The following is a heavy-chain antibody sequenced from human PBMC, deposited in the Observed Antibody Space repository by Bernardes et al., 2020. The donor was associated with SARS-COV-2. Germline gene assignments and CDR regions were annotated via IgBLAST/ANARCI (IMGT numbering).Heavy chain of an antibody. V-gene: IGHV3-48*01. CDR2: ISSGSTII. CDR3: ARLPGSSFNGSY. J-gene: IGHJ4*02. D-gene: IGHD2-2*01. CDR1: GFTFSSYS. Sequence: GGSLRLSCAASGFTFSSYSMNWVRQAPGKGLEWVSYISSGSTIIYYADSVKGRFTISRDNAKNSLYLQMNSLRAEDTAVYYCARLPGSSFNGSYWGQGTLVTVSS.